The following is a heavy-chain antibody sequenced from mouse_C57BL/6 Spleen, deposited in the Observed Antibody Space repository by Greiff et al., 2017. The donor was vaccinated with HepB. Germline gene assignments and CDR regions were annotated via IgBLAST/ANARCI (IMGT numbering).Heavy chain of an antibody. CDR2: INPYNGGT. D-gene: IGHD2-5*01. CDR1: GYTFTDYY. CDR3: ASTYSNYGY. Sequence: EVQLQQSGPVLVKPGASVKMSCKASGYTFTDYYMNWVKQSHGKSLEWIGVINPYNGGTSYNQKFKGKATLTVDKYSSTAYMELNSLTSEDSAVYCCASTYSNYGYWGQGTTLTVSS. J-gene: IGHJ2*01. V-gene: IGHV1-19*01.